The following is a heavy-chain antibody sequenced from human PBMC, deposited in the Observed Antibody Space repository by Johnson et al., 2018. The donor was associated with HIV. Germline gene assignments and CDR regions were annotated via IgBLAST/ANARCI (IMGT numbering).Heavy chain of an antibody. D-gene: IGHD1-26*01. Sequence: VQLVESGGGLVQPGGSLRLSCAASGFTFSNYDMHWVRQTAGRRLEWVSGIAATGDTYYPGSVKGRFTVSRENARNSLYLQLNSLRAGDSALYYCARGSYDGDAFDLWGQGTIVTVSS. CDR3: ARGSYDGDAFDL. V-gene: IGHV3-13*01. CDR2: IAATGDT. CDR1: GFTFSNYD. J-gene: IGHJ3*01.